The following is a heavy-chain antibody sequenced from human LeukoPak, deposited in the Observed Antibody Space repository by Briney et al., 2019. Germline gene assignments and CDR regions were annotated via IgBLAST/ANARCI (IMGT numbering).Heavy chain of an antibody. CDR3: ARGRSGSGGNSDY. J-gene: IGHJ4*02. V-gene: IGHV4-59*01. CDR1: GGSMSSYY. Sequence: SETLSLTCNVSGGSMSSYYWNWIRQPPGKGLEWIGYIYYSGSPTYNPSLQSRVTISVDTSKNQFSLKLSSVTAADTAVYYCARGRSGSGGNSDYWGQGTLVTASS. D-gene: IGHD4-23*01. CDR2: IYYSGSP.